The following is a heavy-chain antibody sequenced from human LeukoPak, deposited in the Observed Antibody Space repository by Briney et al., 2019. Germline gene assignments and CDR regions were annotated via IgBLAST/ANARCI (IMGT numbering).Heavy chain of an antibody. CDR3: ARVNINNWHSCDY. Sequence: PSETLSLTCTVSGGSIGGYYWNWIRQSPEKGLECIGNIYYTGNTDYNPSLKSRVTISVDTSKNQFSLKLSSVTAADTAVYYCARVNINNWHSCDYWGQGTLVTVSS. CDR1: GGSIGGYY. V-gene: IGHV4-59*01. J-gene: IGHJ4*02. D-gene: IGHD1-1*01. CDR2: IYYTGNT.